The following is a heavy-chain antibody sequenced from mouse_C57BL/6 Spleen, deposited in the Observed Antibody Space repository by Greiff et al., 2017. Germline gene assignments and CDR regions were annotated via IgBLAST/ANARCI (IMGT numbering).Heavy chain of an antibody. Sequence: EVQLQQSGAELVRPGASVKLPCTASGFNIKDYYMHWVKQRPEQGLEWIGRIDPEDGDTEYAPKFQGKATMTADTSSNTAYLQLSSLTSEDTAVYYCTTYDGYSAWFAYWGQGTLVTVSA. CDR1: GFNIKDYY. CDR2: IDPEDGDT. V-gene: IGHV14-1*01. D-gene: IGHD2-3*01. J-gene: IGHJ3*01. CDR3: TTYDGYSAWFAY.